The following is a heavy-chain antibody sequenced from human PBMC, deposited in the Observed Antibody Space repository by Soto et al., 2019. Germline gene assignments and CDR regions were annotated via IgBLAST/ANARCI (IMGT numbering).Heavy chain of an antibody. CDR2: IYYSGST. D-gene: IGHD1-26*01. V-gene: IGHV4-59*01. Sequence: QVQLQESGPGLVKPSETLSLTCTVSGGSISSYYWSWIRQPPGEGLEWIGYIYYSGSTKDNPSLKSRVNISVDTSKNQFSLKLSSVTAADTAVYYCARRWGDAFDFWGQGTMVTVAS. CDR1: GGSISSYY. CDR3: ARRWGDAFDF. J-gene: IGHJ3*01.